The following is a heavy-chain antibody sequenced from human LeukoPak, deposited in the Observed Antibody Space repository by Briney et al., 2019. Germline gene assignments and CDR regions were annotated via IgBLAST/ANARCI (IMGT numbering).Heavy chain of an antibody. CDR2: INPSSGGT. J-gene: IGHJ3*02. Sequence: GASVKVSCKASGYTFTDYYMHRVRQAPGQGLEWMGWINPSSGGTNYAQKFQGRVTVTRDTSISTAYMDLSRLRSDDTAVYYCARAGVWDYSDSSGYHNAAFDIWGQGTMVTVSS. D-gene: IGHD3-22*01. CDR1: GYTFTDYY. CDR3: ARAGVWDYSDSSGYHNAAFDI. V-gene: IGHV1-2*02.